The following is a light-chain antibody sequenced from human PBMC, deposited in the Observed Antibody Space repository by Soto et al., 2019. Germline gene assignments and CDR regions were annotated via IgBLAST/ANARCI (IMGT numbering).Light chain of an antibody. CDR1: QSVSSK. V-gene: IGKV3-15*01. J-gene: IGKJ2*01. Sequence: EIVMTQSPATLSVSPGERATLSCRASQSVSSKLGWYQQKPGQAPRLLIYGASIRATGIPARFSGSGSGTEFTLTISSLQSEDFAVYYCQQYNSLYTFGQGTKLEIK. CDR2: GAS. CDR3: QQYNSLYT.